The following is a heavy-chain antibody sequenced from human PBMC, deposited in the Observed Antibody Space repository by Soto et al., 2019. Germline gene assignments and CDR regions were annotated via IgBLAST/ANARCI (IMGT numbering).Heavy chain of an antibody. Sequence: SVKVSCKASGGTFSSYAISWVRQAPGQGLEWMGGITAIFGTANYAQKFQGRVTNTAETSTSTAYLELSSLRSEQTAVYYCAGGRCTTDMCYTHHFDVWGQGTTVTVSS. J-gene: IGHJ6*02. CDR2: ITAIFGTA. D-gene: IGHD2-8*01. V-gene: IGHV1-69*06. CDR3: AGGRCTTDMCYTHHFDV. CDR1: GGTFSSYA.